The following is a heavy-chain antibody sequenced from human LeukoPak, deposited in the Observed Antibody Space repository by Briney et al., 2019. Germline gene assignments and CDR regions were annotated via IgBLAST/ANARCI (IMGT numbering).Heavy chain of an antibody. Sequence: PSGTLSLTCAVFGGSISSYYWSWIRQPPGKGLEWIGNIYYTGSTNYKPSLKSRVTISIDTSKYQFSLELRSVTAADTAVYYCARLWGTGWYVELGDFWGPGTLVTVSS. D-gene: IGHD6-19*01. V-gene: IGHV4-59*01. CDR1: GGSISSYY. J-gene: IGHJ4*01. CDR2: IYYTGST. CDR3: ARLWGTGWYVELGDF.